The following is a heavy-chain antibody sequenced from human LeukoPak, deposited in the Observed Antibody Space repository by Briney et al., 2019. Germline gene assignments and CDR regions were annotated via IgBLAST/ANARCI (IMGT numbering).Heavy chain of an antibody. CDR1: GGSISSYY. Sequence: SETLSLTCTVSGGSISSYYWSWIRQPPGKGLEWIGYIYYSGSTNYNPSLKSRVAISVDRSKNQFSLKLSSVTAADTAVYYCAREGLSGGIDYWGQGTLVTVSS. CDR3: AREGLSGGIDY. J-gene: IGHJ4*02. CDR2: IYYSGST. V-gene: IGHV4-59*12. D-gene: IGHD3-10*01.